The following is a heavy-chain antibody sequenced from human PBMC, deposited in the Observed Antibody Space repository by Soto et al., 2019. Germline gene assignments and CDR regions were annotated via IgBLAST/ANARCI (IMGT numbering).Heavy chain of an antibody. V-gene: IGHV3-13*01. CDR3: ARGTHGNAFDI. Sequence: PGRSLRLSCAASGFTFSSYDMHWVRQATGKGLEWVSAIGTAGDTYYPGSVKGRFTISRENAKNSLYLQMNSLRAGGTAVYYCARGTHGNAFDIWGQGKMVTVS. J-gene: IGHJ3*02. D-gene: IGHD1-26*01. CDR2: IGTAGDT. CDR1: GFTFSSYD.